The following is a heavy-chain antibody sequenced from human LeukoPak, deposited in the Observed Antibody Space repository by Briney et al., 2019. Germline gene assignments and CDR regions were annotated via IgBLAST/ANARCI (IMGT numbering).Heavy chain of an antibody. J-gene: IGHJ4*02. CDR2: IFSSGNI. CDR1: GGSMTNYY. Sequence: SETLSLTCTVSGGSMTNYYWSWIRQPAGKGLEWIGRIFSSGNINYNPSLKSRVTMSIDTSKNQFSLKLNSVTAADTAVYCCAKMGSGWYSGNYWGQGTLVTVSS. CDR3: AKMGSGWYSGNY. D-gene: IGHD6-19*01. V-gene: IGHV4-4*07.